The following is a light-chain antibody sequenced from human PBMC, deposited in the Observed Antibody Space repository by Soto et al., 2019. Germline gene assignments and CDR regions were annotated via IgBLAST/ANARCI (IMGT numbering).Light chain of an antibody. Sequence: EVVMTQSPATLSVSPGERVTLSCRASQSISTNLAWYQQRRGQAPRLLIYGASNRATGVPARFSGSGSGAEFTLTISSLQSEDFAVYYCQQFNNWPLTFGGGTKV. V-gene: IGKV3-15*01. J-gene: IGKJ4*01. CDR2: GAS. CDR3: QQFNNWPLT. CDR1: QSISTN.